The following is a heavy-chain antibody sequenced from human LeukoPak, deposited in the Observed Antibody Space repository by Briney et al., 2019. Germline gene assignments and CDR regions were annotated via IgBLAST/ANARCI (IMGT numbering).Heavy chain of an antibody. D-gene: IGHD6-19*01. CDR1: GGSFSGYY. CDR2: INHSGST. Sequence: PSETLSLICAVYGGSFSGYYWSWIRQPPGKGLEWIGEINHSGSTNYNPSLKSRVTISVDTSKNQFSLKLSSVTAADTAVYYCARTERAVAGTRIFDYWGQGTLVTVSS. CDR3: ARTERAVAGTRIFDY. J-gene: IGHJ4*02. V-gene: IGHV4-34*01.